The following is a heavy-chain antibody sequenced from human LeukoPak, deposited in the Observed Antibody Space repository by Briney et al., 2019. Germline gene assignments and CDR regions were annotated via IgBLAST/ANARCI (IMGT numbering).Heavy chain of an antibody. CDR1: GSTLSSNY. Sequence: PGGSLRLSCAASGSTLSSNYMSWVRQAPGKGLEWVSVFYADGSTYYADSAKGRFTISRDNSKNTLYLQMNSLRAEDTAVYYCARGDGYNFFDSWGQGTLVTVSS. V-gene: IGHV3-66*01. CDR2: FYADGST. J-gene: IGHJ4*02. D-gene: IGHD5-24*01. CDR3: ARGDGYNFFDS.